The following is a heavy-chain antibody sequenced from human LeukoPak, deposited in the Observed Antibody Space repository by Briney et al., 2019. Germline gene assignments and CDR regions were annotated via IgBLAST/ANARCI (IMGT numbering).Heavy chain of an antibody. CDR1: GFTFSSYG. V-gene: IGHV3-23*01. CDR3: AKDLDYYDSSGYYDY. CDR2: ISSSGGST. Sequence: GGSLRLSCAASGFTFSSYGMSWVRQAPGKGLEWVSVISSSGGSTSYADAVKGRFTISRDNSKNTLYLQMNSLRAEDTAVYYCAKDLDYYDSSGYYDYWGQGTLVTVSS. J-gene: IGHJ4*02. D-gene: IGHD3-22*01.